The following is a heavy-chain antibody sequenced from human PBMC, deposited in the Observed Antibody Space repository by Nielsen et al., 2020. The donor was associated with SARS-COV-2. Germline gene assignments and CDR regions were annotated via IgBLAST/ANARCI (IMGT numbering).Heavy chain of an antibody. CDR2: IYWDDDK. CDR3: TAALYYYGSGSYYRYYFDY. V-gene: IGHV2-5*02. D-gene: IGHD3-10*01. Sequence: SGPTLVKPTQTLTLTCTFSGFSLSTSGVGGGWIRQPPGKAPEWLALIYWDDDKRYSPSLKRRLTITKDTSKNQVVLTMTNMDPVDTATYFCTAALYYYGSGSYYRYYFDYWGQGTLVTVSS. CDR1: GFSLSTSGVG. J-gene: IGHJ4*02.